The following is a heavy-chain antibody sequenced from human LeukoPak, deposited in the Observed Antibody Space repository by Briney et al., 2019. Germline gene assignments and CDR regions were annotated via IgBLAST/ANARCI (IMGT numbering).Heavy chain of an antibody. J-gene: IGHJ5*02. CDR2: ISSSSSYI. CDR1: EFTFSSYS. V-gene: IGHV3-21*04. Sequence: GGSLRLSCAASEFTFSSYSMNWVRQAPGKGLEWLSSISSSSSYIYYADSVKGRFTISRDNAKNSLYLQMNSLRAEDTAVYYCAKDGVVVAPSFDPWGQGTLVTVSS. D-gene: IGHD2-15*01. CDR3: AKDGVVVAPSFDP.